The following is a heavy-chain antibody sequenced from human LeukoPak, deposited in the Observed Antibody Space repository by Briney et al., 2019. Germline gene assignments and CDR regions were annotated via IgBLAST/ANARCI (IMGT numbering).Heavy chain of an antibody. V-gene: IGHV3-23*01. CDR1: GFTFSAYA. D-gene: IGHD2-21*02. Sequence: GGSLRRYCAAPGFTFSAYAMGWVRQAPGNGLEWVSSIKGGGGDPFYADSVKGRFTISRDNSKNTLFLQLDSLRAEDSAVYYCAKGGHDFNPFYWWGQGTLVTVSS. CDR3: AKGGHDFNPFYW. CDR2: IKGGGGDP. J-gene: IGHJ4*02.